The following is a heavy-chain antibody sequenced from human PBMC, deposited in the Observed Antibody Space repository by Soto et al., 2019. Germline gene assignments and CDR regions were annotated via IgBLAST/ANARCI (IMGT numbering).Heavy chain of an antibody. J-gene: IGHJ4*02. CDR2: IYDSEST. CDR3: AREGESSGYHF. V-gene: IGHV4-59*01. D-gene: IGHD3-22*01. Sequence: SETLSLTCTVAGGSISSYYWSWIRQPPGKGLEWIGYIYDSESTNYNPSLRSRVTISVDTSKNQFSLKLSSVTAADTAMYYCAREGESSGYHFWGQGTLVTVSS. CDR1: GGSISSYY.